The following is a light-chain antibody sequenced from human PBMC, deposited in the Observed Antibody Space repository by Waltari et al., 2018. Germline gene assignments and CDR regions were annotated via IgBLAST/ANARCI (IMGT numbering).Light chain of an antibody. CDR2: RNN. CDR3: AAWDDSLSGRV. J-gene: IGLJ3*02. CDR1: SSNIGSNY. V-gene: IGLV1-47*01. Sequence: QSVLTQPPSASGTPGQRVTISCSGSSSNIGSNYVYWYQQLPGTAPKLLIYRNNQRPSGVPDRSSGSKSGTSASLAISGLRSEDEADYYCAAWDDSLSGRVFGGGTKVTVL.